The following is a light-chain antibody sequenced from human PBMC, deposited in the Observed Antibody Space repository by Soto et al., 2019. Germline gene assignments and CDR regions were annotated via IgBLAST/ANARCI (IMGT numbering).Light chain of an antibody. CDR1: QSISSW. CDR2: RAS. J-gene: IGKJ1*01. Sequence: DRPTTQSPSTLSASVNDRVTITCRASQSISSWLAWYQQKPGKAPKLLIHRASSLESGVPARFSGSGSGTEFTLTISSLQPEDFAAYYCQQYESYSTFGQGTKVDIK. V-gene: IGKV1-5*03. CDR3: QQYESYST.